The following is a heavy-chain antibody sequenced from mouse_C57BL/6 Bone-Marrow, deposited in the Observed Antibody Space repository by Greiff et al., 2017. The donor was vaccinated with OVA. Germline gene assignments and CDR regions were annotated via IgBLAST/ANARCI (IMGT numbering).Heavy chain of an antibody. CDR2: IYPGDGDT. CDR3: ASYYGSSYRYAMGY. J-gene: IGHJ4*01. D-gene: IGHD1-1*01. Sequence: VKLQQSGPELVKPGASVKISCKASGYAFSSSWMNWVKQRPGKGLEWIGRIYPGDGDTNYNGKFKGKATLTADKSSSTAYMQLSSLTSEDSAVYFCASYYGSSYRYAMGYWGQGTSVTVSS. V-gene: IGHV1-82*01. CDR1: GYAFSSSW.